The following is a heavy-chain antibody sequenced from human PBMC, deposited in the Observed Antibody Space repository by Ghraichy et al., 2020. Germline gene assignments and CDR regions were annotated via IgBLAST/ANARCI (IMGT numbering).Heavy chain of an antibody. J-gene: IGHJ4*02. Sequence: SETLSLTCTVSGGSISSYYWSWIRQPPGKGLEWIGYIYYSGSTNYNPSLKSRVTISVDTSKNQFSLKLSSVTAANTAVYYCARSLGAARWLQYDYWGQGTLVTVSS. V-gene: IGHV4-59*01. CDR3: ARSLGAARWLQYDY. CDR1: GGSISSYY. D-gene: IGHD5-24*01. CDR2: IYYSGST.